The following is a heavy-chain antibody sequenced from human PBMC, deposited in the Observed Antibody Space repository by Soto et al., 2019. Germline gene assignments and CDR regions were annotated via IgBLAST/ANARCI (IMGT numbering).Heavy chain of an antibody. CDR3: ADGGEWSFNFEY. V-gene: IGHV3-23*01. J-gene: IGHJ4*02. Sequence: PGGSLRLSCASSGFTFISYAMSWVRHSPGKVLGWVSGIISSGGNAYYADSVKGRFTVSRDNSKNTLYLQMNNLRVEDKAVYYCADGGEWSFNFEYWGQGTLVTVSS. CDR2: IISSGGNA. D-gene: IGHD3-3*01. CDR1: GFTFISYA.